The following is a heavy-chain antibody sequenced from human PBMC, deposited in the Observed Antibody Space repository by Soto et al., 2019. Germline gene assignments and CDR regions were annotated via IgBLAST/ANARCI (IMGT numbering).Heavy chain of an antibody. CDR2: ISPYNGNT. CDR3: ARRKKVDGMDV. V-gene: IGHV1-18*01. Sequence: QVQLVQSGAEMKKPGASVKVACKTSGYTFTAHGITWVRQAPGQGLEWMGWISPYNGNTNYPQSVQGRVTLTTDTSTNTSYMEFRNLTSVDTAIYYCARRKKVDGMDVWGQGTTVTVSS. J-gene: IGHJ6*02. CDR1: GYTFTAHG.